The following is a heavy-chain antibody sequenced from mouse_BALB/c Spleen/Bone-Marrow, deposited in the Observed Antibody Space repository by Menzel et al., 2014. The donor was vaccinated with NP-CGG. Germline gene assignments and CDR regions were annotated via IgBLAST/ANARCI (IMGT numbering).Heavy chain of an antibody. J-gene: IGHJ3*01. V-gene: IGHV6-6*01. CDR2: IRSKAYNHAI. D-gene: IGHD1-1*02. CDR1: GFTFSDAW. Sequence: EVMLVESGGGLVQPGGSMKLSCAASGFTFSDAWMDWVRQSPEKGLEWVAEIRSKAYNHAIYYAESVKGRFTISKDDFESRFYLEMTSVRAEDTAIYYCSPYGSDAEFAYWGQGTLVTVSA. CDR3: SPYGSDAEFAY.